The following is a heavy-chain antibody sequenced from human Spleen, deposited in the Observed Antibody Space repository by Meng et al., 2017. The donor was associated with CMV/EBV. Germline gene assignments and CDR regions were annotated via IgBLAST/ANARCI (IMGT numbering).Heavy chain of an antibody. CDR3: ASGRSSSSYYYYGMDV. CDR2: TSLNSGGI. CDR1: YTFTGSY. D-gene: IGHD6-6*01. J-gene: IGHJ6*02. Sequence: YTFTGSYGHGVRQAPGQGLEWRGGTSLNSGGIRYAQNFQGRVTMTRETSITTAYMDLSRLRSADTAVYYCASGRSSSSYYYYGMDVWGPGTTVTVSS. V-gene: IGHV1-2*02.